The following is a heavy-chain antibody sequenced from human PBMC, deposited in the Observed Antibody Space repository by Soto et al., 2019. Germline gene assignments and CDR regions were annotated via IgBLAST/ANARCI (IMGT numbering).Heavy chain of an antibody. CDR1: GASIITDNYF. J-gene: IGHJ4*02. CDR3: ARRRASDYGGNHHPYYFDR. V-gene: IGHV4-39*01. D-gene: IGHD4-17*01. CDR2: ISYSGRT. Sequence: KPSETLSLTCTVSGASIITDNYFWVWIRQSPRRGLELIGSISYSGRTYDNPSLQSRVTVSIDASKNQFSLKLTSVTTADTAVYYCARRRASDYGGNHHPYYFDRWGQGALVTVSS.